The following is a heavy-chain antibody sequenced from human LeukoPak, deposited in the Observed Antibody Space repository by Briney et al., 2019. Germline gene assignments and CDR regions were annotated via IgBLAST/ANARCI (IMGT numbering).Heavy chain of an antibody. V-gene: IGHV3-30*04. CDR3: AREAAYGSGSNNFDY. CDR2: ISYDGSNK. Sequence: GGSLRLSCAASGFTFSSYAMHWVRQAPGKGLEWVAVISYDGSNKYYADSVKGRFTISRDNSKNTLYLQMNSLRAEDTAVYYCAREAAYGSGSNNFDYWGQGTLVTVSS. D-gene: IGHD3-10*01. J-gene: IGHJ4*02. CDR1: GFTFSSYA.